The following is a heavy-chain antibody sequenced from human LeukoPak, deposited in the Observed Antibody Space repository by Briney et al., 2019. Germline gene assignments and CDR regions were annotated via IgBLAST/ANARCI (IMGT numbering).Heavy chain of an antibody. D-gene: IGHD3-22*01. V-gene: IGHV4-39*07. Sequence: SETLSLTCTVSGGSISSSSYYWGWIRQPPGKGLEWIGSIYYSGSTYYNPSLKSRVTISVDTSKNQFSLKLSSVTAADTAVYYCAAWYYYDSSGYGEWGQGTLVTVSS. J-gene: IGHJ4*02. CDR2: IYYSGST. CDR3: AAWYYYDSSGYGE. CDR1: GGSISSSSYY.